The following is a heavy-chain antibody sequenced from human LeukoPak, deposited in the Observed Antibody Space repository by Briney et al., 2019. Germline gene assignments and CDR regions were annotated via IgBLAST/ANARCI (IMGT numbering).Heavy chain of an antibody. CDR3: ARGGSCSGGTCYSGKDNWFDP. CDR2: INSDGSYT. V-gene: IGHV3-74*01. CDR1: GFTFSSYW. D-gene: IGHD2-15*01. Sequence: GGSLRLSCAASGFTFSSYWMHWVRQAPGKGLVWVSRINSDGSYTNYADSVKGRFTISRDNAKNTVYLQMNSLRAEDTAAYYCARGGSCSGGTCYSGKDNWFDPWGQGTLVTVSS. J-gene: IGHJ5*02.